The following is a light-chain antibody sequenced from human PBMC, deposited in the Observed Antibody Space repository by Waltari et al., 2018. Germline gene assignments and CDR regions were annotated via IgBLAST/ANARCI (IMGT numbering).Light chain of an antibody. J-gene: IGLJ1*01. CDR3: SSYTTSTTLL. Sequence: QSALTQPPSASGSPGQSVTISCTGSSTDVGAYNFVSCYQQHPGKGPKLILYDVGKRPSGISHRFSASKSGNTASLTISGLQEEDEGEYYCSSYTTSTTLLFGTGTRLTVL. CDR1: STDVGAYNF. V-gene: IGLV2-14*01. CDR2: DVG.